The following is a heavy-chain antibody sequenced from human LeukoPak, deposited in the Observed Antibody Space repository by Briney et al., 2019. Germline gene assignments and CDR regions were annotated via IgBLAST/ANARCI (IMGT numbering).Heavy chain of an antibody. CDR3: ARGVHSDYSSDY. D-gene: IGHD4-11*01. CDR2: ISSSSSYI. J-gene: IGHJ4*02. CDR1: GFTFSSYS. Sequence: GGSLRLSCAASGFTFSSYSMNWVRQAPGKGLEWVSSISSSSSYIYYADSVKGRFTISRDNAKNSLYLQMNSLRAEDTAVYYCARGVHSDYSSDYWGQGTLVTVSS. V-gene: IGHV3-21*01.